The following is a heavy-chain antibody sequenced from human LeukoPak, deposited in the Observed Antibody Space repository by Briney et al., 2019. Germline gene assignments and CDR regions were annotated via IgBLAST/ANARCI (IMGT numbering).Heavy chain of an antibody. CDR2: IYHSGST. D-gene: IGHD6-6*01. V-gene: IGHV4-38-2*01. CDR1: GYSISSGYY. CDR3: ASYEYSISGVNYFDY. J-gene: IGHJ4*02. Sequence: SETLSLTCAVSGYSISSGYYWGWIRQPPGKGLEWIGSIYHSGSTYYNPSLKSRVTISVDTSKNQFSLKLSSVTAADTAAYYCASYEYSISGVNYFDYWGQGTLVTVSS.